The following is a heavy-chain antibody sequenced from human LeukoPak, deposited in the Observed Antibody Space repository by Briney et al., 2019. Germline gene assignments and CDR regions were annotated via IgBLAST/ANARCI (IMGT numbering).Heavy chain of an antibody. J-gene: IGHJ6*02. Sequence: SETLSLTCTVSGGSISSYYWSWIRQPAGKGLEWIGCIYTSGSTNYNPSLKSRVTMSVDTSKNQFSLKLSSVTAADTAVYYCARDLGSYYDSSGYYYYGMDVWGQGTTVTVSS. CDR3: ARDLGSYYDSSGYYYYGMDV. D-gene: IGHD3-22*01. V-gene: IGHV4-4*07. CDR1: GGSISSYY. CDR2: IYTSGST.